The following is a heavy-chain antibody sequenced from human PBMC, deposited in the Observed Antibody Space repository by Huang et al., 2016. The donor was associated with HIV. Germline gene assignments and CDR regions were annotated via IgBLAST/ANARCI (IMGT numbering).Heavy chain of an antibody. CDR3: ARWEAAADNNWFDP. D-gene: IGHD6-13*01. Sequence: QVQLVQSGAEVKKPGSSVKVSCRASGGTFSSCGLSWVRQAPGQGLEWMGGIIPIVGTPNDAQKFQGRVTITADESTSTAYMELSSLRSEDTAVYYCARWEAAADNNWFDPWGQGTLVTVSS. CDR1: GGTFSSCG. V-gene: IGHV1-69*01. J-gene: IGHJ5*02. CDR2: IIPIVGTP.